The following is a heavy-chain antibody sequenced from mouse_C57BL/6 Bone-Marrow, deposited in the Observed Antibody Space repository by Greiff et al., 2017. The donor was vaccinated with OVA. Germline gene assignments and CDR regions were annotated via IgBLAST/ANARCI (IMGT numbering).Heavy chain of an antibody. CDR1: GYSITSGYY. CDR3: ACSYVYAMDY. V-gene: IGHV3-6*01. D-gene: IGHD1-1*01. CDR2: ISYDGSN. Sequence: EVQLVESGPGLVKPSQSLSLPCSVTGYSITSGYYWNWIRQFPGNNLEWLGYISYDGSNNYNPSLKNRISITRDTSKNQFFLKLNSVTTEDTATYYCACSYVYAMDYWGQGTSVTVSS. J-gene: IGHJ4*01.